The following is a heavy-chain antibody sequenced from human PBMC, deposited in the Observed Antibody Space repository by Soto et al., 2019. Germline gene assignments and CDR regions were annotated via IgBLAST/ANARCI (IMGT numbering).Heavy chain of an antibody. CDR2: INAGNGNT. D-gene: IGHD1-26*01. Sequence: QVQLVQSGAEVKKPGASVKVSCKASGSTFTTYSMHWVRQAPGQRLEWMGWINAGNGNTKYSQKFQGRVTITRDTSASTDYMELSSLNSEDTAVYYCAGESGSFYGNDAFDIWGQGTRVTVSS. V-gene: IGHV1-3*01. J-gene: IGHJ3*02. CDR3: AGESGSFYGNDAFDI. CDR1: GSTFTTYS.